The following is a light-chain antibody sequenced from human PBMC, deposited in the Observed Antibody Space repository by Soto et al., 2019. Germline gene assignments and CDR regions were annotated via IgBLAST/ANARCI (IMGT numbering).Light chain of an antibody. J-gene: IGKJ1*01. CDR1: QSISSS. V-gene: IGKV3-20*01. CDR2: DAS. Sequence: EVVLTQSPSTLSLSPGERATLSCRASQSISSSLAWYQQKPGQAPWLLIYDASNRATGIPARFSGSGSGTDFTLTISRLEPEDSAVYYCQQYGSSPRTFGQGTKVDIK. CDR3: QQYGSSPRT.